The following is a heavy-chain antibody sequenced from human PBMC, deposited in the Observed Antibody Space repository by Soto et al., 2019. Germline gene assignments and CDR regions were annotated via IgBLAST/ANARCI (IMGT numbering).Heavy chain of an antibody. J-gene: IGHJ4*02. CDR1: EFTFDDYA. Sequence: EVQLVESGGGLVQPGRSLRLSCAASEFTFDDYAMHWVRQAPGKGLEWVSGISWNSGTIAYADSVEGRFTISRDNAKNSLYLQMNSLRAEDTALYYCAKDIAARPPYYCDYWGQGTLVTVST. V-gene: IGHV3-9*01. CDR2: ISWNSGTI. CDR3: AKDIAARPPYYCDY. D-gene: IGHD6-6*01.